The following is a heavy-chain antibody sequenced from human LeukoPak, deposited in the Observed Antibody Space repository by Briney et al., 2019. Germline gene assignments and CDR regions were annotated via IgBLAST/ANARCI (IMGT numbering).Heavy chain of an antibody. CDR3: AKEGFYCSGGSCYSFYYYYMDV. D-gene: IGHD2-15*01. J-gene: IGHJ6*03. CDR2: INWNGGST. V-gene: IGHV3-20*04. CDR1: GFTFDDYG. Sequence: AGGSLRLSCAASGFTFDDYGMSWVRQAPGKGLEWVSGINWNGGSTGYADSVKGRFTISRDNSKNTLYLQMNSLRAEDTAVYYCAKEGFYCSGGSCYSFYYYYMDVWGKGTTVTVSS.